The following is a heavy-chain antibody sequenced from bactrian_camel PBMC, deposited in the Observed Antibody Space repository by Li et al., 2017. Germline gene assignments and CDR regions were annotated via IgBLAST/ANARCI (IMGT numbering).Heavy chain of an antibody. Sequence: VQLVESGGGSVQPGGSLRLACEVSGFPIDKSCVGWFRQATGKEREWIASIYRPGGNTFAADSVKGRYTISQDIAKKTVYLQVNSLEAEDTDMYYCARGDRSDSDSAARGQGTQVTVSS. CDR1: GFPIDKSC. D-gene: IGHD4*01. CDR2: IYRPGGNT. V-gene: IGHV3S1*01. J-gene: IGHJ4*01.